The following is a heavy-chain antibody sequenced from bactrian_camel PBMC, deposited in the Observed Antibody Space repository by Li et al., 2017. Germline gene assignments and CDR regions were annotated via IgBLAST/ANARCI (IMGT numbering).Heavy chain of an antibody. V-gene: IGHV3S40*01. D-gene: IGHD5*01. CDR2: IDSDGSTT. CDR3: ATGTSTGFNRFGN. CDR1: GFTSSSSY. Sequence: VQLVESGGGLVQPGGSLRLSCAASGFTSSSSYMSWVRQTPGKERERVAAIDSDGSTTYYPPRLEGRFTISRDNAKNILYLQMHDLKIEDTAVYYCATGTSTGFNRFGNRGKGTQVTVS. J-gene: IGHJ4*01.